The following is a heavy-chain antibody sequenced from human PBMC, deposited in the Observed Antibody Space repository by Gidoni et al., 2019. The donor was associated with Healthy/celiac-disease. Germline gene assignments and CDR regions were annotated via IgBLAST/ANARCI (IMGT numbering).Heavy chain of an antibody. Sequence: EVQLVESGGGLVKPGGSLRLSCAASGFTFSNAWMSWVRQAPGKGLGWVGRIKSKTDGGTTDYAAPVKGRFTISRDDSKNTLYLQMNSLKTEDTAVYYCTTHREGHYGGNPPGYFQHWGQGTLVTVSS. CDR3: TTHREGHYGGNPPGYFQH. CDR1: GFTFSNAW. V-gene: IGHV3-15*01. D-gene: IGHD4-17*01. CDR2: IKSKTDGGTT. J-gene: IGHJ1*01.